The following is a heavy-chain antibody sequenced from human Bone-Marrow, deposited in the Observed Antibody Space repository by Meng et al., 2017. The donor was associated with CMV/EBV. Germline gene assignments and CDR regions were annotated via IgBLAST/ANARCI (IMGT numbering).Heavy chain of an antibody. CDR3: ARKEQLALGSEWFDP. J-gene: IGHJ5*02. Sequence: VKVSSKVTGGTFSSYAISWVRQAPGQGLEWMGGIIPILGIANYAQKFQGRVTITADKSTSTAYMELSSLRSEDTAVYYCARKEQLALGSEWFDPWGQGTLVTVSS. CDR2: IIPILGIA. V-gene: IGHV1-69*10. CDR1: GGTFSSYA. D-gene: IGHD6-6*01.